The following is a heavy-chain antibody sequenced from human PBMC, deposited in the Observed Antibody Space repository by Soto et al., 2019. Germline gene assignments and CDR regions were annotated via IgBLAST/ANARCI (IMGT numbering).Heavy chain of an antibody. V-gene: IGHV3-9*01. CDR3: AKVATTHTCGPVGG. Sequence: EVQLVESGGGLVQPGRSLRLSCAASGFTFDDYGIHWVRQAPGKGLEWVSGISWNSGSIGYADSVKGRFTISRDNARNSLKLHMNSMRAEDTAFYFCAKVATTHTCGPVGGGGQGTLVMVSS. CDR2: ISWNSGSI. J-gene: IGHJ1*01. CDR1: GFTFDDYG. D-gene: IGHD2-21*01.